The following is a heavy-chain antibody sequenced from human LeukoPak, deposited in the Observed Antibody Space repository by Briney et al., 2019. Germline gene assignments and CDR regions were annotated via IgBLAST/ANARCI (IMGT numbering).Heavy chain of an antibody. Sequence: GGSLRLSCAASAFTFIDHGMHWVRQAPGKGLEWVAVIWFDGNNKYYADSVKGRFTISRDNSKNTLYLQMNSLRAEDTAVYYCARDLSGGGDVFDIWGHGTMVTVSS. CDR3: ARDLSGGGDVFDI. J-gene: IGHJ3*02. CDR2: IWFDGNNK. D-gene: IGHD6-19*01. V-gene: IGHV3-33*08. CDR1: AFTFIDHG.